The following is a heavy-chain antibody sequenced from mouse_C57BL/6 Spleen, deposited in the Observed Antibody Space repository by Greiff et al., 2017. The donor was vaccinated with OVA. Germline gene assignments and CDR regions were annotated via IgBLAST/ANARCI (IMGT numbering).Heavy chain of an antibody. D-gene: IGHD2-4*01. CDR1: GYSITSGYY. CDR3: ARGDYDYDGGCYYFDY. CDR2: ISYDGSN. V-gene: IGHV3-6*01. J-gene: IGHJ2*01. Sequence: EVQLVESGPGLVKPSQSLSLTCSVTGYSITSGYYWNWIRQFPGNKLEWVGYISYDGSNNYNPSLKNRISITRDTSKNQFFLKLNSVTTEDTATYYCARGDYDYDGGCYYFDYWGQGTTLTVSS.